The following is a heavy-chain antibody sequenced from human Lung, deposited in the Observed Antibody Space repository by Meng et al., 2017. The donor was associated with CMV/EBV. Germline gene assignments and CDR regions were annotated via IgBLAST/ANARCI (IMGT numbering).Heavy chain of an antibody. CDR3: AHIRKWELTRGGDY. Sequence: GPTLVXPTQTLTLTCTFSGFSLSTSGVGVGWIRQPPGKALEWLALIYWNDDKRYSPSLKSRLTITKDTSKNQVVLTMTNMDPVDTATYYCAHIRKWELTRGGDYWGQGTXVNVSS. CDR2: IYWNDDK. V-gene: IGHV2-5*01. CDR1: GFSLSTSGVG. J-gene: IGHJ4*02. D-gene: IGHD1-26*01.